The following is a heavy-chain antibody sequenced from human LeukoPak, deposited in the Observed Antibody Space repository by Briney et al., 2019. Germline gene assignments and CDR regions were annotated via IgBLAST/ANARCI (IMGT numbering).Heavy chain of an antibody. CDR3: ARDRVVVAAIDY. V-gene: IGHV3-21*01. J-gene: IGHJ4*02. CDR2: ISSSSSYI. CDR1: GFTFSSYS. D-gene: IGHD2-15*01. Sequence: GGSLRLSCAASGFTFSSYSMNWVRQAPGKGLEWVSSISSSSSYIYYADSMKGRFTISRDNAKNSLYLQMNSLTAEATALSYFARDRVVVAAIDYWGQGTLVTVSS.